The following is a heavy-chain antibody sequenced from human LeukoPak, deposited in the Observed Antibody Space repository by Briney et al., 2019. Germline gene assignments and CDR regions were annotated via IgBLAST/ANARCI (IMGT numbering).Heavy chain of an antibody. Sequence: SETLSLTCTVSGGSISSYYWSRIRQPPGKGLEWIGYIFYSGSTNYNPSLKSRVTISVDTPKNQFSLKLRSVTAADTAVYYCARNSYSSSSWYDPWGQGTLVTVSS. D-gene: IGHD2-2*01. J-gene: IGHJ5*02. CDR2: IFYSGST. CDR3: ARNSYSSSSWYDP. V-gene: IGHV4-59*01. CDR1: GGSISSYY.